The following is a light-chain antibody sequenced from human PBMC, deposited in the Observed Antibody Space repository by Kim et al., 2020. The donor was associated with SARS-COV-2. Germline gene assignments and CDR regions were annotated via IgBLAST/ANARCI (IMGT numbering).Light chain of an antibody. CDR3: QAWDNNNGV. CDR1: RLGDKY. Sequence: VSPGQTASITCSGDRLGDKYASWYQQKPGQSPVLVIYNDSRRPSEIPERFSGSNSGNTATLTISGTQAIDEADYYCQAWDNNNGVFGGGTQLTVL. CDR2: NDS. J-gene: IGLJ3*02. V-gene: IGLV3-1*01.